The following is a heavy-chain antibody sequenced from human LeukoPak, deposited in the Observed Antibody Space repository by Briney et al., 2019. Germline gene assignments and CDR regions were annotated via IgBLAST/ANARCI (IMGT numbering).Heavy chain of an antibody. V-gene: IGHV4-59*08. CDR1: GGSISSYY. CDR2: IYYSGST. J-gene: IGHJ4*02. Sequence: SETLSLTCTVSGGSISSYYWSWIRQPPGKGLEWIGYIYYSGSTNYNPSLMSRVTMSGDTSKNQFSLKLSSVNDADTAVYYCARHVRDYDILAGLSGYYFDYWGQGTLVTVSS. D-gene: IGHD3-9*01. CDR3: ARHVRDYDILAGLSGYYFDY.